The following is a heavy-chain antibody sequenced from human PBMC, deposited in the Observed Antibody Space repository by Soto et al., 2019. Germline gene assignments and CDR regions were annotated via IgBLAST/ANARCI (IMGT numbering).Heavy chain of an antibody. Sequence: QVQLQQWGAGLLKPSETLSLTCAVYGGSFSGYYWSWIRQPPGKGLEWIGEINHSGSTNYNPSLKSRVTISVDTSKNQFSLKLSSVTAADTAVYYCARKKVLLGWFDPWGQGTLVTVSS. CDR3: ARKKVLLGWFDP. J-gene: IGHJ5*02. D-gene: IGHD3-10*01. CDR1: GGSFSGYY. V-gene: IGHV4-34*01. CDR2: INHSGST.